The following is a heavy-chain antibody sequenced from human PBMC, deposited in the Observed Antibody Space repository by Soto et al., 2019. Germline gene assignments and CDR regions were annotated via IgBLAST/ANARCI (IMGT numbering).Heavy chain of an antibody. Sequence: PSETLSLTCAVSGGSISSGGYSWSWIRQPPGKGLEWIGYIYHSGSTYYNPSLKSRVTRSVDRSKNQFSLKLSSVTAADTAVYYCARVTRGYVYCSGGSCSGWFGPCGQGTLVTVSS. CDR1: GGSISSGGYS. CDR3: ARVTRGYVYCSGGSCSGWFGP. J-gene: IGHJ5*02. V-gene: IGHV4-30-2*01. D-gene: IGHD2-15*01. CDR2: IYHSGST.